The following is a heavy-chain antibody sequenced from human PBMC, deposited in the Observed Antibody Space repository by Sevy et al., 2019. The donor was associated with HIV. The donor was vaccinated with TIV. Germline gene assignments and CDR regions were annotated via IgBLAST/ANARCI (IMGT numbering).Heavy chain of an antibody. J-gene: IGHJ4*02. V-gene: IGHV3-7*01. CDR2: IKQGGSET. Sequence: GESLKISCAASGFTFGDYWLTWVRQAPGKGLEWVASIKQGGSETYYADSVKGRLSISRDKARNSFYLQMHNLRAEDTAVYYCARCQPDNYYHDGAVYYGLLFDFWGQGTLVTVSS. D-gene: IGHD3-22*01. CDR3: ARCQPDNYYHDGAVYYGLLFDF. CDR1: GFTFGDYW.